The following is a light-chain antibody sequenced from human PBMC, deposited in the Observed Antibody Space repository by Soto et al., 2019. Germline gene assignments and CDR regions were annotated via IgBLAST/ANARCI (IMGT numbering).Light chain of an antibody. V-gene: IGKV3-20*01. CDR3: QQYTGPPTT. J-gene: IGKJ5*01. CDR2: GAS. CDR1: QSVSSY. Sequence: EIVLTQSPATLSLSPGERATLSCRASQSVSSYLAWYQQKPGQAPRLLIYGASSRATGIPDKFSGSGSGTDFTLTITRLEPEDSAVYFCQQYTGPPTTFGQGTRLEI.